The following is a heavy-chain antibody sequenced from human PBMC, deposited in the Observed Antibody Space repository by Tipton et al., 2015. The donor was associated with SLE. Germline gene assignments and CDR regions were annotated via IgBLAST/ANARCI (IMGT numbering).Heavy chain of an antibody. CDR3: AREGIEMATIGN. D-gene: IGHD5-24*01. J-gene: IGHJ3*01. CDR1: GGSISSYY. V-gene: IGHV4-4*07. Sequence: LRLSCTVSGGSISSYYWSWIRQPAGKGLEWIGRIYTSGSTNYNPSLKSRVTMSVDTSKNQFSLKLSSVTAADTAVYYCAREGIEMATIGNWGQGTMVTVSS. CDR2: IYTSGST.